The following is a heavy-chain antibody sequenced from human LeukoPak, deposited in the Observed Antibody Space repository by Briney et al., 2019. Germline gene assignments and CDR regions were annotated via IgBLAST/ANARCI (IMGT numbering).Heavy chain of an antibody. Sequence: PSETLSLICTVSGGSISSSSYYWGWIRQPPGKGLEWIGSIYFSGTTYSNPSLKSRVTISVDTSKNQFSLKLNSVTAADTAVYYCARDHYSMVRGDFDIWGQGTMVTVSS. J-gene: IGHJ3*02. CDR2: IYFSGTT. V-gene: IGHV4-39*07. D-gene: IGHD3-10*01. CDR3: ARDHYSMVRGDFDI. CDR1: GGSISSSSYY.